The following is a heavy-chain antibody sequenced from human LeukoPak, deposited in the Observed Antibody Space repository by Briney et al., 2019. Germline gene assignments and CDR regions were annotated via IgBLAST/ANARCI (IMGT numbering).Heavy chain of an antibody. CDR1: GFTFSSYS. CDR3: ARGGAAAGTEESWFDP. Sequence: PGGSLRLSCAASGFTFSSYSMNWVRQAPGKGLEWVSSISSSSSYIYYADSVKGRFTISRDNAKNSLYLQMNSLRAEDTAVYYCARGGAAAGTEESWFDPWGQGTLVTVSS. V-gene: IGHV3-21*01. J-gene: IGHJ5*02. CDR2: ISSSSSYI. D-gene: IGHD6-13*01.